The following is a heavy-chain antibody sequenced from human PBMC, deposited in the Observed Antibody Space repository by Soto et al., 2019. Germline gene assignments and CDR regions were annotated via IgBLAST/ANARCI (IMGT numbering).Heavy chain of an antibody. J-gene: IGHJ4*02. CDR3: ASDSPDPGIAVAGRFDY. CDR1: GFTFSSYS. CDR2: ISSSSSYI. V-gene: IGHV3-21*01. D-gene: IGHD6-19*01. Sequence: GGSLRLSCAASGFTFSSYSMNWVRQAPGKGLEWVSSISSSSSYIYYADSVKGRFTISRDNAKNSLYLQMNSLRAEDTAVYYCASDSPDPGIAVAGRFDYSGQGTLLTVSS.